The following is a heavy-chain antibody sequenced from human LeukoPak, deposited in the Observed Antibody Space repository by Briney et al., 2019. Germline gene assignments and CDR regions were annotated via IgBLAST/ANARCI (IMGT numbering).Heavy chain of an antibody. CDR3: ARQSTTVMDFDY. D-gene: IGHD4-17*01. J-gene: IGHJ4*02. CDR1: GGSISSSSYY. Sequence: PSETLSLTCTVSGGSISSSSYYWGWIRQPPGKGLEWIGSIYYSGSTYYNPSLKSRVTISVDTSKNQFSLKLSSVTAADTAVYYCARQSTTVMDFDYWGQGTLVTVSS. V-gene: IGHV4-39*01. CDR2: IYYSGST.